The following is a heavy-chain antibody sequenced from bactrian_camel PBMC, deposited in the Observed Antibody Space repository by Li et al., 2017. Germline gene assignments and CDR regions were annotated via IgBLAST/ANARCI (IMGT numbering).Heavy chain of an antibody. D-gene: IGHD3*01. J-gene: IGHJ4*01. V-gene: IGHV3S57*01. CDR2: IGMDGRT. CDR3: AAGPRRGREYCSTQEDSYDS. CDR1: TGTFRSAC. Sequence: HVQLVESGGGSAQAGGSLRLSCAARTGTFRSACMAWFRQAPGKEREGVAAIGMDGRTSAADSVKGRFTISKDNAKNTLYLQMDSLKPEDAATYYCAAGPRRGREYCSTQEDSYDSWGQGTQVTVS.